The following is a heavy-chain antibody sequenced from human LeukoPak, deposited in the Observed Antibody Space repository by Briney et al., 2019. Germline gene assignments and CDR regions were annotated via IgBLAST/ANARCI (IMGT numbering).Heavy chain of an antibody. V-gene: IGHV3-30-3*01. CDR1: GFSFSSYT. J-gene: IGHJ4*02. D-gene: IGHD4-17*01. CDR3: AKGPTTVTTYSPLDY. Sequence: GGSLRLSCAASGFSFSSYTMHWLRQAPGKGLEWVAVISFDGNDKYYSDSVKGRFTISRDNSRNSLYLQLNSLTAEDAAVYYCAKGPTTVTTYSPLDYWGQGTLVTVSS. CDR2: ISFDGNDK.